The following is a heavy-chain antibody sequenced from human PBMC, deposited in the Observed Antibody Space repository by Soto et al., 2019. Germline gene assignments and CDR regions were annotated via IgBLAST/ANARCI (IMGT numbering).Heavy chain of an antibody. V-gene: IGHV1-3*01. J-gene: IGHJ4*02. Sequence: ASVKVSCKASGYKFSSYAIHWVRQAPGQRLEWMGWINAGNGNTKYSQKFQGRVTITRDTSASTAYMELSRLRSDDTAVYYCARGPDYDILTGYSRLEYYYFDYWGQGTLVTVSS. CDR2: INAGNGNT. CDR3: ARGPDYDILTGYSRLEYYYFDY. CDR1: GYKFSSYA. D-gene: IGHD3-9*01.